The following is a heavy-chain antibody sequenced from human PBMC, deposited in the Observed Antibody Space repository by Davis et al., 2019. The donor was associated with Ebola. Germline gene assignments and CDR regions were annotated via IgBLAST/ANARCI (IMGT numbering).Heavy chain of an antibody. CDR3: ARMRYSSGWSDFDY. D-gene: IGHD6-19*01. Sequence: GESLKISCAASGLPFTTYTFNWVRQAPGKGLEWVSSISSYGVHIYYADSVRGRFTVSRDNAENSLYLQMNSLRAEDMAVYYCARMRYSSGWSDFDYWGQGSLVTVSS. CDR1: GLPFTTYT. J-gene: IGHJ4*02. V-gene: IGHV3-21*01. CDR2: ISSYGVHI.